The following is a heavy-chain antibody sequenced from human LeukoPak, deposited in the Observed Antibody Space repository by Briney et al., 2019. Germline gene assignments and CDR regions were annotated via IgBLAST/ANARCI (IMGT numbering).Heavy chain of an antibody. CDR1: GYTFTSYD. J-gene: IGHJ4*02. CDR2: IIPIFGTA. Sequence: ASVKVSCKASGYTFTSYDINWVRQAPGQGLEWMGGIIPIFGTANYAQKFQGRVTITADESTSTAYMELSSLRSEDTAVYYCARTYCGGDCYWGDFDYWGQGTLVTVSS. D-gene: IGHD2-21*01. V-gene: IGHV1-69*13. CDR3: ARTYCGGDCYWGDFDY.